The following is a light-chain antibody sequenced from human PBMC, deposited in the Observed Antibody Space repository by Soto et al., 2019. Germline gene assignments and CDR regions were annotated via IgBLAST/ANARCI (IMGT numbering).Light chain of an antibody. CDR1: SNDVGGYDL. J-gene: IGLJ2*01. V-gene: IGLV2-23*02. Sequence: QSALTQPASVSGSPGQSITISCSGTSNDVGGYDLVSWYQQHPGKAPRLIICEATKRPSGVSDRFSASKSGNTASLTISALQAEDEAYYSCCSFAGGATFVFGGGTKLTVL. CDR2: EAT. CDR3: CSFAGGATFV.